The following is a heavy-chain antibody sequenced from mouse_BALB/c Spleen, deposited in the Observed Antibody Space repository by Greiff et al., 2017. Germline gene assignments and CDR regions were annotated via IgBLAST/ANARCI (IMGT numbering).Heavy chain of an antibody. CDR3: ARSLYYDYDGYAMDY. V-gene: IGHV5-17*02. J-gene: IGHJ4*01. CDR1: GFTFSSFG. Sequence: EVNLVESGGGLVQPGGSRKLSCAASGFTFSSFGMHWVRQAPEKGLEWVAYISSGSSTIYYADTVKGRFTISRDNPKNTLFLQMTSLKSEDTAMYYCARSLYYDYDGYAMDYWGQGTSVTVSS. CDR2: ISSGSSTI. D-gene: IGHD2-4*01.